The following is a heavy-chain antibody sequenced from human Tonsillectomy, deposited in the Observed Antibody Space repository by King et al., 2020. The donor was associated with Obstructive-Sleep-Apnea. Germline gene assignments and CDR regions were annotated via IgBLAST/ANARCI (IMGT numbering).Heavy chain of an antibody. CDR3: AKDVTYVSGTWDYYGMDV. J-gene: IGHJ6*02. CDR2: ISYDGSNK. V-gene: IGHV3-30*18. Sequence: VQLVESGGGGVQPGRSLRLSCAASGFTFRSFGMHWVRQAPGKGLEWVAVISYDGSNKVYADPVKGRFTISRDNYKNTLYLQMNSLRAEDTAVYYCAKDVTYVSGTWDYYGMDVWGQGTTVTVSS. CDR1: GFTFRSFG. D-gene: IGHD3-10*01.